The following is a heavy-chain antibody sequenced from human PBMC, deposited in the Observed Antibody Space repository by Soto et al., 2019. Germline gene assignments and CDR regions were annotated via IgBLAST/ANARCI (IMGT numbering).Heavy chain of an antibody. Sequence: QAQLVQSGAEVKKPGASVKVSCKASGYTFTSYGISWVRQAPGQGLEWMGWVSAYDGDTNYAQKLQGRVTMTTDTSTTTAYMELRRLRSDDTAVYYCARDYHYLSTGYSSDVFDIWGQGTMVTVSS. CDR2: VSAYDGDT. J-gene: IGHJ3*02. D-gene: IGHD2-21*01. CDR1: GYTFTSYG. V-gene: IGHV1-18*01. CDR3: ARDYHYLSTGYSSDVFDI.